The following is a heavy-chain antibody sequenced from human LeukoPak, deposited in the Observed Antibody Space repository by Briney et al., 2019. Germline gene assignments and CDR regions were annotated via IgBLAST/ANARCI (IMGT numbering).Heavy chain of an antibody. CDR2: INPGDSET. V-gene: IGHV5-51*01. Sequence: EFLKISCKTLAYSFTSYWIGWVRQMPGKGPEWIGIINPGDSETRYNPSFQGHVAISADTSISTAYLQWTSLQDSDTAIYYCASVGYDTSGYDAFDIWGQGTRVTVSS. J-gene: IGHJ3*02. CDR1: AYSFTSYW. D-gene: IGHD3-22*01. CDR3: ASVGYDTSGYDAFDI.